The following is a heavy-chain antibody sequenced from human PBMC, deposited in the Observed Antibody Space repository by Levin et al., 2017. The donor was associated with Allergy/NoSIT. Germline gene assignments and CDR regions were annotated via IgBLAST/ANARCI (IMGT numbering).Heavy chain of an antibody. CDR3: ARDSPRGEYSYFDC. J-gene: IGHJ4*02. D-gene: IGHD5-18*01. CDR1: GFTFSDYY. Sequence: GESLKISCVVSGFTFSDYYMSWIRQAPGKGLEWIAYIRGSGDPIHYADSVKGRFTVSRDNAKNSLFLQMNTLRAEDTAVYYCARDSPRGEYSYFDCWGQGALVTVS. CDR2: IRGSGDPI. V-gene: IGHV3-11*01.